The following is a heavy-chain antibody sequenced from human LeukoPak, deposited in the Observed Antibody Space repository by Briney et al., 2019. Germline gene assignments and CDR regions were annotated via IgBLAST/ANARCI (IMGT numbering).Heavy chain of an antibody. Sequence: GASVKVSCKASGGTFSSYAISWVRQAPGQGLEWMGRIIPILGIANYAQKFQGRVTITADKSTSTAYMELSSLRSDDTAVYYCARDHSGWYFPNWGQGTLVTVSS. V-gene: IGHV1-69*04. CDR3: ARDHSGWYFPN. J-gene: IGHJ4*02. CDR2: IIPILGIA. CDR1: GGTFSSYA. D-gene: IGHD6-19*01.